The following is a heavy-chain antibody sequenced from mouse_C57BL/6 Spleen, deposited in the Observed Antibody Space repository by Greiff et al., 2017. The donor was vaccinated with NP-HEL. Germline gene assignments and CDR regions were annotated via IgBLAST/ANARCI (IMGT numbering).Heavy chain of an antibody. CDR2: ISYDGSN. J-gene: IGHJ4*01. CDR3: ARGELGYYYAMDY. D-gene: IGHD3-1*01. V-gene: IGHV3-6*01. Sequence: VQLQQSGPGLVKPSQSLSLTCSVTGYSITSGYYWNWIRQFPGNKLEWMGYISYDGSNNYNPSLKNRISITRDTSKNQFFLKLNSVTTEDTATYYCARGELGYYYAMDYWGQGTSVTVSS. CDR1: GYSITSGYY.